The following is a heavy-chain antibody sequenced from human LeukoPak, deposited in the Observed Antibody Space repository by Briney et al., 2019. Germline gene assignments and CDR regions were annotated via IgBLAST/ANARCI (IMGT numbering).Heavy chain of an antibody. V-gene: IGHV1-46*01. D-gene: IGHD3-22*01. CDR2: IDPSGGST. J-gene: IGHJ5*02. CDR3: ARRGYYYDSSEYDWFDP. Sequence: GASVKVSCKSSVYTFTSYCMHWVRQAPGQGLEWMGIIDPSGGSTTYAQKFQGRVTMTRETSTSTVYMELSSLRSEDTAVYYCARRGYYYDSSEYDWFDPWGQGTLVTVSS. CDR1: VYTFTSYC.